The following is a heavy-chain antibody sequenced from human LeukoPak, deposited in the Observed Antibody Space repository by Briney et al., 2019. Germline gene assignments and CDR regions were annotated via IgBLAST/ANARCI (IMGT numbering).Heavy chain of an antibody. Sequence: GGSLILSCAASGFTVSSSYMSWVRQAPGKGLEWVSVIYSGGSTYYADSVKGRFTISRDNSKNTLYLQMNSLRAEDTAVYYCARNKGTPGDYWGQGTLVTVSS. D-gene: IGHD1-1*01. V-gene: IGHV3-66*01. J-gene: IGHJ4*02. CDR1: GFTVSSSY. CDR2: IYSGGST. CDR3: ARNKGTPGDY.